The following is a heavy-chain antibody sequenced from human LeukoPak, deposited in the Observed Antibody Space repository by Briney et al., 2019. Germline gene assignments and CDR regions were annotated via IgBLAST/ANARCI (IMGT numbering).Heavy chain of an antibody. D-gene: IGHD3-16*01. V-gene: IGHV4-39*02. CDR1: SGSIGGSDYY. J-gene: IGHJ4*02. CDR3: ARLVLSYGNAFDH. Sequence: SGTLSLTRTVSSGSIGGSDYYWCWIRQPPGKGLEWIGSINYGGSTYYASSLKSRVTISVDTSKKDSSLRLSSVTAADTAVYYCARLVLSYGNAFDHWGQGTLVTV. CDR2: INYGGST.